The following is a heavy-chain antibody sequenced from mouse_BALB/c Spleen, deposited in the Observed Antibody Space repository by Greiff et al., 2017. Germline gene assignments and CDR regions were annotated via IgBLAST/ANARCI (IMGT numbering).Heavy chain of an antibody. V-gene: IGHV5-12-1*01. CDR1: GFAFSSYD. J-gene: IGHJ2*01. CDR3: ARQLFDY. CDR2: ISSGGGST. Sequence: DVHLVESGGGLVKPGGSLKLSCAASGFAFSSYDMSWVRQTPEKRLEWVAYISSGGGSTYYPDTVKGRFTISRDNAKNTLYLQMSSLKSEDTAMYYCARQLFDYWGQGTTLTVSS.